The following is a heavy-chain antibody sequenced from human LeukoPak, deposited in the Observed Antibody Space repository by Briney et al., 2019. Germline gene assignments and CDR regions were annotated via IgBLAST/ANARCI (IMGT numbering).Heavy chain of an antibody. V-gene: IGHV4-39*01. D-gene: IGHD3-10*01. J-gene: IGHJ4*02. CDR3: ARLSSGVFDY. CDR2: ISYSGTT. Sequence: SETLSLTCTVSGDSISSTSYYWGWIRQPPGKGLEWIGTISYSGTTYYNPSLKSRVTISIDTSKNQFSLNLGSVTAADTAVYYCARLSSGVFDYWGQGTLVTVSS. CDR1: GDSISSTSYY.